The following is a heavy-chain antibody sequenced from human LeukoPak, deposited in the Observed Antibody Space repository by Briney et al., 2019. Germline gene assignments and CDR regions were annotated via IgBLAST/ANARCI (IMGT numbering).Heavy chain of an antibody. CDR1: GFTFSDYW. V-gene: IGHV3-7*01. D-gene: IGHD6-13*01. J-gene: IGHJ4*02. Sequence: GGSLRLSCAASGFTFSDYWMSWVRQAPGKGLEWVANIKQDGSEKYYVDSVKGRFSISRDNAKNSLYLQMNSLRAEDTAVYYCARVYSSSWYVNYFDYWGQGTLVTVSS. CDR3: ARVYSSSWYVNYFDY. CDR2: IKQDGSEK.